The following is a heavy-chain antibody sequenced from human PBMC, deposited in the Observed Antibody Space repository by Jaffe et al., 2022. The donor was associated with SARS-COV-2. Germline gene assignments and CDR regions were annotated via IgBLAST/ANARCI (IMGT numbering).Heavy chain of an antibody. J-gene: IGHJ5*02. Sequence: QLQLQESGPGLVKPSETLSLTCTVSGGSISSSSYYWGWIRQPPGKGLEWIGSIYYSGSTYYNPSLKSRVTISVDTSKNQFSLKLSSVTAADTAVYYCARQGTRITMIVDNWFDPWGQGTLVTVSS. D-gene: IGHD3-22*01. CDR1: GGSISSSSYY. CDR3: ARQGTRITMIVDNWFDP. CDR2: IYYSGST. V-gene: IGHV4-39*01.